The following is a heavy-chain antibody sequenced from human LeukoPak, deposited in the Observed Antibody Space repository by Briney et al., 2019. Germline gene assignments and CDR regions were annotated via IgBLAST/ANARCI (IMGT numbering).Heavy chain of an antibody. Sequence: PGRSLRLSCAASGFTFSSYAMHWVRQAPGKGLEWVAVISYDGSNKDYADSVKGRFTISRDNSKNTLYLQMSSLRVEDTAVYYCARDREDYRGSRSLPGYYGMDVWGQGTTVTVSS. CDR3: ARDREDYRGSRSLPGYYGMDV. CDR2: ISYDGSNK. J-gene: IGHJ6*02. D-gene: IGHD3-10*01. V-gene: IGHV3-30-3*01. CDR1: GFTFSSYA.